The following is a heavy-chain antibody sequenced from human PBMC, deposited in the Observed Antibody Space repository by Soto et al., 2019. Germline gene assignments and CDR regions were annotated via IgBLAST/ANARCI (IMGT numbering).Heavy chain of an antibody. J-gene: IGHJ3*02. CDR3: ARWATDFEAAFDI. D-gene: IGHD2-21*02. Sequence: QVQLVQSGAEVKKPGSSVKVSCKASGGTFSSYTISWVRQAPGQGLEWMGRIITILGIANYAQKFQGRVTITADKSTSTAYMELSILRSEDTAVYYCARWATDFEAAFDIWGQGTMVTVSS. CDR1: GGTFSSYT. CDR2: IITILGIA. V-gene: IGHV1-69*02.